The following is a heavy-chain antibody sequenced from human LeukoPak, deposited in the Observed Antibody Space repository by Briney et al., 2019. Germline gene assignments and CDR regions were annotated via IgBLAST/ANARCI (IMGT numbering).Heavy chain of an antibody. CDR2: ISGSGSTI. V-gene: IGHV3-48*03. CDR3: ATFIIGPTIDY. Sequence: GGSLRLSCAASGFTFSDYGMNWVRQAPGKGLEWVSYISGSGSTIYYADSVKGRSTISRDNAKNSLYLQINSLRAGDTAVYYCATFIIGPTIDYWGQGTLVTVSS. D-gene: IGHD3-10*01. J-gene: IGHJ4*02. CDR1: GFTFSDYG.